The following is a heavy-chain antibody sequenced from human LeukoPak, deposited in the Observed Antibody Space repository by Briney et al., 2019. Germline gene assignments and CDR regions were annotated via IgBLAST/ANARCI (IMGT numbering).Heavy chain of an antibody. V-gene: IGHV3-23*01. CDR1: GFTFSSYA. J-gene: IGHJ5*02. CDR3: AKRGYSYGQNWFDP. Sequence: PGGSLRLSCAASGFTFSSYAMSWVRQAPGKGLEWVSAISGSGGSSYYADSVKGRFTISRDNSKNTLYLQMNSLRAEDTAVYYCAKRGYSYGQNWFDPWGQGTLVTVSS. CDR2: ISGSGGSS. D-gene: IGHD5-18*01.